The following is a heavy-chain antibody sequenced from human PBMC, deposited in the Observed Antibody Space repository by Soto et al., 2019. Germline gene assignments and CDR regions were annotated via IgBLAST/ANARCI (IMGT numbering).Heavy chain of an antibody. CDR1: GGSFSGYY. CDR2: INHSGST. V-gene: IGHV4-34*01. Sequence: QVQLQQWGAGLLKPSETLSLTCAVYGGSFSGYYWSWIRQPPGKGLEWIGEINHSGSTNYNPSLKSRVTISVDTSKNQFSLKLSSVTAADTAVYYCARGLVSAFDIWGQGTMVTVSS. J-gene: IGHJ3*02. D-gene: IGHD6-6*01. CDR3: ARGLVSAFDI.